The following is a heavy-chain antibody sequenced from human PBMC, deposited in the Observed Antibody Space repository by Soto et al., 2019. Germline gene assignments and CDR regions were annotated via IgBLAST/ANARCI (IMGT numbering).Heavy chain of an antibody. CDR1: GGSINNYY. Sequence: SETLSLTCSVSGGSINNYYWSWIRQPPGKGLEWIGSNYYSGSTYYNPSIKSRVTISVDTSKNQFSLKLSSVTAEDTAEYYCAFYLYDYVWGNRISWGGHWFDPWGQGTLVTVSS. D-gene: IGHD3-16*01. V-gene: IGHV4-59*05. CDR3: AFYLYDYVWGNRISWGGHWFDP. J-gene: IGHJ5*02. CDR2: NYYSGST.